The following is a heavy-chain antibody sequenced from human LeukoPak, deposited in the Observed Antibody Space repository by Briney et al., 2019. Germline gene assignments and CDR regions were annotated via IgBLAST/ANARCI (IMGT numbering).Heavy chain of an antibody. Sequence: SETQSLTCTVSGSSISSSSYYWGWIRQPPGKGLEWIGTIYYSGSTNYNPSLKSRVTISVDTSKNQLSMKLSAVTAADTALYYCASVRRGFGESSKYYSYYYLDVWGNETTVPIS. J-gene: IGHJ6*03. CDR2: IYYSGST. V-gene: IGHV4-39*01. D-gene: IGHD3-10*01. CDR3: ASVRRGFGESSKYYSYYYLDV. CDR1: GSSISSSSYY.